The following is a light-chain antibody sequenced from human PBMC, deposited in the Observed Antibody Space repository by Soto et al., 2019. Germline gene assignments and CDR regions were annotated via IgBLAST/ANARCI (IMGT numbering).Light chain of an antibody. CDR3: QSYDNSLSVXV. V-gene: IGLV1-40*01. J-gene: IGLJ1*01. CDR1: SSNIGAHYD. Sequence: QSVLTQPPSVSGAPGQRVTISCTGSSSNIGAHYDVHWYQQLPGTAPKLLIYGNSNRPSGVPDRFSGSKSGTSASLAITGXXAEDEADYYCQSYDNSLSVXVFGTGT. CDR2: GNS.